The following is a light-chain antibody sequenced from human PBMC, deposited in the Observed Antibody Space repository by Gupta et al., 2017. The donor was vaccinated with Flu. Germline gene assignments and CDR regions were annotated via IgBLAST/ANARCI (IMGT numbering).Light chain of an antibody. Sequence: EIVMTQSPATLSVSPGDRATLSCRATQSVRNYLAWFQQKPGQAPRLLLYGASTRATGVPARCSGSGSGTEFTPPKSSLQSEDFAVNYCQEYKNWPLGTFGQGTKVGVK. CDR2: GAS. CDR1: QSVRNY. V-gene: IGKV3-15*01. CDR3: QEYKNWPLGT. J-gene: IGKJ1*01.